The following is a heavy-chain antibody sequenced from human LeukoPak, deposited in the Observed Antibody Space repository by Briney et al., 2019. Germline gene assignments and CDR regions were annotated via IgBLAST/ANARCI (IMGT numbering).Heavy chain of an antibody. CDR2: INHSGST. CDR1: GGSFSGYY. D-gene: IGHD5-18*01. J-gene: IGHJ4*02. Sequence: SETLSLTCAVYGGSFSGYYWSWIRQPPGKGLEWIGEINHSGSTNYNPSLKSRVTISVDTSKNQFSLKLSSVTAADTAVYYCARGYSYAPPYYFDYWGQGTLVTVSS. V-gene: IGHV4-34*01. CDR3: ARGYSYAPPYYFDY.